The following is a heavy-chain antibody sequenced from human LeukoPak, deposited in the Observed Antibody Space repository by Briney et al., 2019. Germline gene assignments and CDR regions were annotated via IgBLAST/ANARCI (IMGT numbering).Heavy chain of an antibody. V-gene: IGHV1-69*05. D-gene: IGHD6-6*01. Sequence: XVKVSCKASGGTFISYAISWVRQAPGQGLEWMGGIIPIFGTANYAQKFQGRVTITTDESTSAAYMELSSLRSEDTAVYYCARGKQLARPYYYYYYMDVWGKGTTVTVSS. CDR2: IIPIFGTA. CDR1: GGTFISYA. J-gene: IGHJ6*03. CDR3: ARGKQLARPYYYYYYMDV.